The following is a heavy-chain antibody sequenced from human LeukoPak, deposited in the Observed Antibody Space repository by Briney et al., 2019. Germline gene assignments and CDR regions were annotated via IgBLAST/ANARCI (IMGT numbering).Heavy chain of an antibody. CDR3: ASKDPYDSRAYLLDY. Sequence: GGSLRLSCTVSGFTVSSNYMSWVRQAPGKGLEWVSIIYSGGSTYYADSVKGRFTISRDTSKNTLYLQMNSLRAEDTAVYYCASKDPYDSRAYLLDYWGQGTLVTVSS. CDR1: GFTVSSNY. J-gene: IGHJ4*02. V-gene: IGHV3-66*01. D-gene: IGHD3-22*01. CDR2: IYSGGST.